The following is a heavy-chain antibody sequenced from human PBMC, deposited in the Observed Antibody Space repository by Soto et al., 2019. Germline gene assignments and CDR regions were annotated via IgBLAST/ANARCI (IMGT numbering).Heavy chain of an antibody. CDR3: AREGVVVVVAADLEVDAFDI. D-gene: IGHD2-15*01. J-gene: IGHJ3*02. V-gene: IGHV4-34*01. CDR2: INHSGST. Sequence: SETLSLTCAAYGGSFSGYYWSWIRQPPGKGLEWIGEINHSGSTNYNPSLKSRVTISVDTSKNQFSLKLSSVTAADTAVYYCAREGVVVVVAADLEVDAFDIWGQGTMVTVSS. CDR1: GGSFSGYY.